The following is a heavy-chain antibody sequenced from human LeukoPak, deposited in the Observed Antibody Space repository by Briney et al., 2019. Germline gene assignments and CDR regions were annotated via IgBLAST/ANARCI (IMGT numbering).Heavy chain of an antibody. CDR3: ELFVVVVPAANYRRGVVDNTADY. J-gene: IGHJ4*02. CDR1: GGSFSGYY. D-gene: IGHD2-2*01. V-gene: IGHV4-34*01. CDR2: INHSGST. Sequence: SETLSLTCAVYGGSFSGYYWSWIRRPPGKGLEWIGEINHSGSTNYNPSLKSRVTISVDTSKNQFSLKLSSVTAADTAVYYCELFVVVVPAANYRRGVVDNTADYWGQGTLVTVSS.